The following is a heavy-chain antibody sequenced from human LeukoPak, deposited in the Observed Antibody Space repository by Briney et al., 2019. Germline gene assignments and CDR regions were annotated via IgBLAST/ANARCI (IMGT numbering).Heavy chain of an antibody. D-gene: IGHD3-10*01. Sequence: SETLSLTCTVSGGSISSYYWSWIRQPPGKGLEWIGYIYYSGSTNYNPSLKSRVTISVDTSKNQFSLKLSSVTAADTAVYYCARGITMVRGAQDDAFDIWGQGTMVTVSS. CDR3: ARGITMVRGAQDDAFDI. CDR1: GGSISSYY. CDR2: IYYSGST. J-gene: IGHJ3*02. V-gene: IGHV4-59*08.